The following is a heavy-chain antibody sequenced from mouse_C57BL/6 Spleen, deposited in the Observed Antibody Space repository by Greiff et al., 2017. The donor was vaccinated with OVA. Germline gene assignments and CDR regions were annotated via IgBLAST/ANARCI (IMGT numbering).Heavy chain of an antibody. CDR3: ARWDSRYYAMDY. D-gene: IGHD3-3*01. CDR2: IYPGDGDT. Sequence: LQESGPELVKPGASVKISCKASGYAFSSSWMNWVKQRPGKGLEWIGRIYPGDGDTNYNGKFKGKATLTADKSSSTAYMQLSSLTSEDSAVYFCARWDSRYYAMDYWGQGTSVTVSS. V-gene: IGHV1-82*01. CDR1: GYAFSSSW. J-gene: IGHJ4*01.